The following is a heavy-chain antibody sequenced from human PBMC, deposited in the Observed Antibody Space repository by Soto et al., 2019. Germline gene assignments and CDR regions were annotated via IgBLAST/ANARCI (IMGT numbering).Heavy chain of an antibody. CDR2: IDPSDSYT. J-gene: IGHJ4*02. Sequence: PGESLKISCKGSGYSFTSYWISWVRQMPGKGLEWMGRIDPSDSYTNYSPSFQGHVTISADKSISTAYLQWSSLKAPDTAMYYCAREDILTGPQPYWGQGTLVTVSS. D-gene: IGHD3-9*01. CDR1: GYSFTSYW. V-gene: IGHV5-10-1*01. CDR3: AREDILTGPQPY.